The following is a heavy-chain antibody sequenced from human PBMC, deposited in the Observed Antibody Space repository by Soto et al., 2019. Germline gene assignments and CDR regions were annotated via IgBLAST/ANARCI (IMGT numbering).Heavy chain of an antibody. CDR2: ISAYNGNT. Sequence: ASVKVSCKASGYTFTSYGISWVRQAPGQGLEWMGWISAYNGNTNYAQKLQGRATMTTDTSTSKAYMELRSLRSDDTAVFYCAGVIVVPAAFGHCFAPWGHGTLVTVSS. D-gene: IGHD2-2*01. CDR1: GYTFTSYG. J-gene: IGHJ5*02. V-gene: IGHV1-18*01. CDR3: AGVIVVPAAFGHCFAP.